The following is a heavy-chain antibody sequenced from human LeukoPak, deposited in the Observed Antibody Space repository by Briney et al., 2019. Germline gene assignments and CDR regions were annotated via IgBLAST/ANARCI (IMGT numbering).Heavy chain of an antibody. CDR3: ASHPASCGGACYFDY. CDR2: LSYSGTT. D-gene: IGHD2-21*02. CDR1: GGSISSYY. V-gene: IGHV4-59*08. Sequence: SETLSLTCTVSGGSISSYYWSWIRQPPGKGLECPGNLSYSGTTNYTPSLKSRLTISVDTSKNHFPLKLRSVTPADTAVYYCASHPASCGGACYFDYWGQGTLVTVSS. J-gene: IGHJ4*02.